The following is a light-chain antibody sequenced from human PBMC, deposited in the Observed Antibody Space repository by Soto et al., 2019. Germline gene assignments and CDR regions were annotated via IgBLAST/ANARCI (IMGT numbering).Light chain of an antibody. CDR1: QSVSSNY. Sequence: SGLTQSTGTVSLSPGERATLSCRASQSVSSNYVAWFQQKPGQAPRLLIYGASSRATGIPDRFSGSGSGTDFTLSISGLEPEDFAVYYCQQYGRSPWTFGQGTKV. CDR2: GAS. CDR3: QQYGRSPWT. V-gene: IGKV3-20*01. J-gene: IGKJ1*01.